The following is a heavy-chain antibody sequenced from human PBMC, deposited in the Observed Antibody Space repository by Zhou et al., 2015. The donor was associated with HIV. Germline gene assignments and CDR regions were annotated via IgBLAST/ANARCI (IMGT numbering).Heavy chain of an antibody. CDR1: GGTFSNSV. D-gene: IGHD4-17*01. CDR3: ARSPSPYGDYEEGYFQH. J-gene: IGHJ1*01. CDR2: IIPMFGTA. Sequence: QVQLVQSGAEVKKPGSSVKVSCKASGGTFSNSVFRWVRQAPGQGLEWMGGIIPMFGTANYAQKFQGRVTITADESTSTAYMELSSLRSEDTAVYYCARSPSPYGDYEEGYFQHWGQGTLVIVSA. V-gene: IGHV1-69*12.